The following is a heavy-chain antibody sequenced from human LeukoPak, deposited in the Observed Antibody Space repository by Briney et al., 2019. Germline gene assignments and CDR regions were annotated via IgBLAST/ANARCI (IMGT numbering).Heavy chain of an antibody. CDR3: ARDASHFDSSGYFHNYYYGMDV. Sequence: GGSLRLSCAAPGFTLSSHPMNWVRQAPGKGLEWVSYIGNDGRMMYYADSVKGRFTISRDSAKNSLYLQMNSLGADDTAVYYCARDASHFDSSGYFHNYYYGMDVWGQGTTVTVSS. CDR2: IGNDGRMM. CDR1: GFTLSSHP. V-gene: IGHV3-48*03. D-gene: IGHD3-22*01. J-gene: IGHJ6*02.